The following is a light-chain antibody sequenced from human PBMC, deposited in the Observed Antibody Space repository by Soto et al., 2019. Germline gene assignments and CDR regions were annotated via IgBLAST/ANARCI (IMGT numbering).Light chain of an antibody. Sequence: EVVMTQSPATLSVSPGERATLSCRASQSVSSNLAWYQQEPGQAPRLLIYGASTRATGIPARFSGSGSGTEFTLTISSLQSEDFAEYHCQQYNNWPQTFGQGTKVDI. CDR3: QQYNNWPQT. CDR2: GAS. V-gene: IGKV3-15*01. CDR1: QSVSSN. J-gene: IGKJ1*01.